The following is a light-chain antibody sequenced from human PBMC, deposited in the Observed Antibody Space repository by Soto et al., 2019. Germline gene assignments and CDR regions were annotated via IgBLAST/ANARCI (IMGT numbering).Light chain of an antibody. CDR3: QQSYSSPQT. V-gene: IGKV1-39*01. CDR2: AAS. J-gene: IGKJ1*01. Sequence: DIQITQSPSSLSASVGDRVTITCRASQSISSYLNWYRQKPGKAPKLLIYAASSLQSGVRSRFSGSGSGTDFTLTISSLQPEDVATYYCQQSYSSPQTFGQGTKVDIK. CDR1: QSISSY.